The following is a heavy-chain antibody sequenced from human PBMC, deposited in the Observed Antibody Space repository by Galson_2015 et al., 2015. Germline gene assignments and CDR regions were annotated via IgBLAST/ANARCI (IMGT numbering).Heavy chain of an antibody. J-gene: IGHJ4*02. Sequence: SVKVSCKASGYTFTSYGISWVRQAPGQGLEWMGWISTYAGNTNYAQNLQGRVTLTTDPSTSTAYMELRSLRSDDTAVYYCARGSDYGDYLYDYWGQGTLVTVSS. V-gene: IGHV1-18*01. CDR3: ARGSDYGDYLYDY. CDR1: GYTFTSYG. CDR2: ISTYAGNT. D-gene: IGHD4-17*01.